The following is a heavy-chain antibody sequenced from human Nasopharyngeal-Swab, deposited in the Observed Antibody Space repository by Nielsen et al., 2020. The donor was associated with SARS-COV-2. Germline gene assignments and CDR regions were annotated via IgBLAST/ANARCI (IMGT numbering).Heavy chain of an antibody. J-gene: IGHJ5*02. CDR3: ARDSRGWFDP. V-gene: IGHV4-30-4*01. CDR2: IYYSGST. CDR1: GGSISSGDYY. Sequence: SETLSLTCTVSGGSISSGDYYWSWIRQPPGKGLEWIGYIYYSGSTYYNPSLKSRVTISVDTSKNQFSLKLSSVTAADTAVYCCARDSRGWFDPWGQGTLVTVSS. D-gene: IGHD2-2*01.